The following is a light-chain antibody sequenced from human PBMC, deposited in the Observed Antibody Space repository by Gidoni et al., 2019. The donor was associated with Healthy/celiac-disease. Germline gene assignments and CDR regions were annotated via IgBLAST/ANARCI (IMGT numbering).Light chain of an antibody. CDR1: NSNIGAGYD. V-gene: IGLV1-40*01. J-gene: IGLJ2*01. CDR3: QSYDSSLSGSV. Sequence: QSVLTQPTSVSGAPGQRVTISCTGSNSNIGAGYDVHWYQQLPGTAPKLLIYGNSNRPSGVPDRFSGSKSGTSASLAITGLQAEDEADYYCQSYDSSLSGSVFGGGTKLTVL. CDR2: GNS.